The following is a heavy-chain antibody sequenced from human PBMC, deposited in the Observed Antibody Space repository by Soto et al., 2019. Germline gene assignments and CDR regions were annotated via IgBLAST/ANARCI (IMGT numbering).Heavy chain of an antibody. J-gene: IGHJ4*02. D-gene: IGHD3-9*01. CDR2: ISAYNGNT. Sequence: ASVKVSCKASGYTFTSYGISWVRQAPGQGLEWMGWISAYNGNTNYAQKLQGRVTMTTDTSTSTAYMELRSLRSDDTAVYYCARDTDYDILTGPVDYWGQGTLVTVSS. CDR3: ARDTDYDILTGPVDY. CDR1: GYTFTSYG. V-gene: IGHV1-18*01.